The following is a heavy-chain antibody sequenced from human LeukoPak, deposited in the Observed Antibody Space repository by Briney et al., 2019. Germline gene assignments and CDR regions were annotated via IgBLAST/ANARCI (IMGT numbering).Heavy chain of an antibody. Sequence: SETLSLTCTVSGGSISSYYWSWIRQLPGKGLEWIGYIYYSGSTNYNPSLKSRVTISVDTSKNQFSLKLSSVTAADTAVYYCAREEAAANFDYWGQGTLVTVSS. D-gene: IGHD6-13*01. CDR2: IYYSGST. J-gene: IGHJ4*02. CDR3: AREEAAANFDY. V-gene: IGHV4-59*01. CDR1: GGSISSYY.